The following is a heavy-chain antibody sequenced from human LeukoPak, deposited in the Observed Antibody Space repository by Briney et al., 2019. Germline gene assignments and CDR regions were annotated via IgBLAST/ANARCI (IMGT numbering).Heavy chain of an antibody. CDR3: ATIGAFDI. J-gene: IGHJ3*02. V-gene: IGHV3-9*01. CDR2: ISWNSGSI. Sequence: GGSLRLSCAASGFIFDDYAMHWVRQAPGKGLEWVSGISWNSGSIGYADSVKGRFTISRDNAKNSLYLQMNSLRAEDTALYYCATIGAFDIWGQGTMVTVSS. CDR1: GFIFDDYA. D-gene: IGHD5-24*01.